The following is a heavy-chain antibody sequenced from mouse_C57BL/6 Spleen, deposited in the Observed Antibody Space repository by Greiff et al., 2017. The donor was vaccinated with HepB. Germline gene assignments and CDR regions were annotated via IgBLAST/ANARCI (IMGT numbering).Heavy chain of an antibody. Sequence: QVQLQQSGAELVKPGASVKISCKASGYAFSSYWMNWVKQRPGKGLEWIGQIYPGDGDTNYNGKFKGKATLTADKSSSTAYMQLSSLTSEESAVDFCARRSGRGCALEYWGQGTSVTVSS. J-gene: IGHJ4*01. CDR1: GYAFSSYW. D-gene: IGHD1-3*01. CDR3: ARRSGRGCALEY. V-gene: IGHV1-80*01. CDR2: IYPGDGDT.